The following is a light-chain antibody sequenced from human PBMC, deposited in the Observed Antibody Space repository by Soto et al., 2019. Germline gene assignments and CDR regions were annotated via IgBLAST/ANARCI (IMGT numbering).Light chain of an antibody. CDR3: QQYQNWPRT. Sequence: EIVMTQSPATLSVSPGERATLSCRASQSITSNLAWYQQKPGQASRLLIYGASTRATGIPATFSGSGSGTEFTLTISSLQSEDFAVYYCQQYQNWPRTFGQGTKVEIK. CDR2: GAS. J-gene: IGKJ1*01. V-gene: IGKV3-15*01. CDR1: QSITSN.